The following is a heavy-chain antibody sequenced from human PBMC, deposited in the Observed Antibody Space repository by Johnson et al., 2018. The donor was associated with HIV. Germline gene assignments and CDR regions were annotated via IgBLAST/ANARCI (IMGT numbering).Heavy chain of an antibody. CDR2: IRYDGSSR. J-gene: IGHJ3*02. D-gene: IGHD6-13*01. V-gene: IGHV3-30*02. CDR1: GFIFSSYG. CDR3: ARDGHSSTPRCAFDI. Sequence: QVQLVESVGGVVQPGRSVRLSCAASGFIFSSYGMHWVRQAPGKGLEWVAFIRYDGSSRYYANSVKGRFTISRDNSKNTLYLQMNSLRPEDTAVYYCARDGHSSTPRCAFDIWGQGTMVTVSS.